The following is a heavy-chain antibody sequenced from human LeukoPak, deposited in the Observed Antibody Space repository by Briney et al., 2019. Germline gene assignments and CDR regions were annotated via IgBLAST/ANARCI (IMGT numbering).Heavy chain of an antibody. D-gene: IGHD4-17*01. CDR1: GYTFTSYY. J-gene: IGHJ5*02. V-gene: IGHV1-46*01. Sequence: ASVKVSCKASGYTFTSYYMHWVRQAPGQGLELMGIMNPSGGSTSCAQKSQGRVTMTRDTSTSTVYMELSSLRSEDTAVYYCASLAGTVTNPRYNWFDPWGQGTLVTVSS. CDR3: ASLAGTVTNPRYNWFDP. CDR2: MNPSGGST.